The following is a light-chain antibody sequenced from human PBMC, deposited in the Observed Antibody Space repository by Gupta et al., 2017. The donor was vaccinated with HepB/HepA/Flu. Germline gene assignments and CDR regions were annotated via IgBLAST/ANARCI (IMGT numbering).Light chain of an antibody. CDR3: QQDNASPT. Sequence: DVQLTQSPSSLSASVGDRVTIPCRASQTIGRSLAWYQQKPGKAPKLLIYHVSILENGVPSRFSGSGSGTDFTLAITSLQPDDFATYYCQQDNASPTFGQGTKVQIK. J-gene: IGKJ1*01. CDR1: QTIGRS. CDR2: HVS. V-gene: IGKV1-5*03.